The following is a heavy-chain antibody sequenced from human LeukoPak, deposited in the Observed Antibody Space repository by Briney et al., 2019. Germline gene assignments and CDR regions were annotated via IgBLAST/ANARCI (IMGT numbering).Heavy chain of an antibody. CDR2: ISANNEYT. CDR1: GYTFTTNG. D-gene: IGHD5-18*01. V-gene: IGHV1-18*01. Sequence: ASVKVSCKPSGYTFTTNGISWVRQAPGQGLEWMGWISANNEYTKYAQKFQDRAVMTTDTSTSTAYMELRSLRSDDTAVYYCARDLLAYSYGSDAFDIWGQGTMVTVSS. CDR3: ARDLLAYSYGSDAFDI. J-gene: IGHJ3*02.